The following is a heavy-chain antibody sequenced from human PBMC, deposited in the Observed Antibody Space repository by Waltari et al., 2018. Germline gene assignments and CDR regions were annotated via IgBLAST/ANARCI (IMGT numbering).Heavy chain of an antibody. V-gene: IGHV3-9*01. J-gene: IGHJ4*02. D-gene: IGHD3-10*01. CDR2: ISWNSRSI. CDR3: AKSLVRGVGYFDY. Sequence: EVQLVESGGGLVQPGRYLRLSCAASGFTFADYAMHWVRQAPGKGLEWVSGISWNSRSIGYADSVKGRFTISRDNAKNSLYLQMNSLRAEDTALYYCAKSLVRGVGYFDYWGQVTLVTVSS. CDR1: GFTFADYA.